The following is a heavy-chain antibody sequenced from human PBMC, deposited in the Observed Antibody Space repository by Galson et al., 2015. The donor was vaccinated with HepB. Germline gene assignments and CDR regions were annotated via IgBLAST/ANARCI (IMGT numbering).Heavy chain of an antibody. J-gene: IGHJ3*02. CDR1: GYAFTSHD. CDR3: ARGGGYYDSSGYHIDAFDI. CDR2: MHPKSVNT. Sequence: SLRVSCQASGYAFTSHDINWVRQAPGQGLEWMGGMHPKSVNTGYAQNFQVRLTMTRNNSINTAYMELSSLGFEDTAVYFCARGGGYYDSSGYHIDAFDIWGQGTMVIVSS. D-gene: IGHD3-22*01. V-gene: IGHV1-8*01.